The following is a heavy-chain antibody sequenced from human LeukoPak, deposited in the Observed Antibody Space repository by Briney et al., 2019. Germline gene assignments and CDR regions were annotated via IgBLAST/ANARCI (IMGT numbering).Heavy chain of an antibody. J-gene: IGHJ3*02. CDR3: ARDLREHGVFDI. D-gene: IGHD1-26*01. Sequence: GGNLRLSCAASGFTFSDYGMNWVRQTPGKGLEWVSEIYSDGSTYYAASVKGRFSISRDNSKNTVYLQMNRLRAEDTAVYYCARDLREHGVFDIWGQGTMVTVSS. CDR1: GFTFSDYG. V-gene: IGHV3-53*01. CDR2: IYSDGST.